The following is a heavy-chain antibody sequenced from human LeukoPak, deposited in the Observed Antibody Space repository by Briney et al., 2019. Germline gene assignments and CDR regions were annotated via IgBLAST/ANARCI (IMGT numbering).Heavy chain of an antibody. CDR2: INHSGST. CDR1: GGSFSGYY. J-gene: IGHJ6*02. V-gene: IGHV4-34*01. CDR3: ARAVGSNCSGGSCSYKGYYYGMDV. Sequence: PSETLSLTCAVYGGSFSGYYWSWIRQPPGKGLEWIGEINHSGSTNYNPPLKSRVTISVDTSKNQFSLKLSSVTAADTAVYYCARAVGSNCSGGSCSYKGYYYGMDVWGQGTTVTVSS. D-gene: IGHD2-15*01.